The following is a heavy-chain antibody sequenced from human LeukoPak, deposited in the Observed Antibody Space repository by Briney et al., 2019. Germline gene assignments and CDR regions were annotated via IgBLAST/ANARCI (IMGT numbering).Heavy chain of an antibody. CDR3: ARDLGYTSTAARSFDY. D-gene: IGHD3-16*02. V-gene: IGHV1-3*01. Sequence: ASVKVSCKASGYTFTSYAMHWVRQAPGQRLEWMGWINAGNGNTKYSQKFQGRVTITRDTSASTAYMELSSLRPEDTAVYYCARDLGYTSTAARSFDYWGQGTLVTVSS. CDR1: GYTFTSYA. CDR2: INAGNGNT. J-gene: IGHJ4*02.